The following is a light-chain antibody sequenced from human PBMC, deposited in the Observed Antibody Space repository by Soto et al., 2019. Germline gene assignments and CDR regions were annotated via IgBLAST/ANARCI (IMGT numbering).Light chain of an antibody. J-gene: IGKJ1*01. CDR3: QHFVNSLTWT. CDR2: GAS. Sequence: EIVLTQSPGTLSLSPGERATLSCRASQSVTSTCWIGYQQKPGQAPSLLIYGASSRSTGVPDRFSGGGSGTDFSLTISRLEPEDFAVYYCQHFVNSLTWTFGQGTKVDIK. CDR1: QSVTSTC. V-gene: IGKV3-20*01.